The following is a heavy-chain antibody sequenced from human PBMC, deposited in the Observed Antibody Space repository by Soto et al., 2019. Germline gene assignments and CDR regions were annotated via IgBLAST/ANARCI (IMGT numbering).Heavy chain of an antibody. V-gene: IGHV3-23*01. CDR1: GFTFSSYA. CDR2: ISGSGGST. Sequence: GGSLRLSCAASGFTFSSYAMSWVRQAPGKGLEWVSAISGSGGSTYYADSVKGRFTISRDNSKNTLYLQMNSLRAEDTAVYYCAKVSGFFVVVVAATAYFDYWGQGTLVTVSS. CDR3: AKVSGFFVVVVAATAYFDY. D-gene: IGHD2-15*01. J-gene: IGHJ4*02.